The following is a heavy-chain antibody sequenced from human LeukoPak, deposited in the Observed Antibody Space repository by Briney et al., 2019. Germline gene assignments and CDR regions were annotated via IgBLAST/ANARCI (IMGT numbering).Heavy chain of an antibody. Sequence: GESLKIFCKGSGYNFPSYWIGWVRQLPGKGLEWVGIIYPGDSDTRYSPSFQGQVTISVDRSITTAYLQWNSLRASDTAIYYCARASTLDYWGQGTLVTVSS. J-gene: IGHJ4*02. D-gene: IGHD1-1*01. CDR3: ARASTLDY. CDR2: IYPGDSDT. CDR1: GYNFPSYW. V-gene: IGHV5-51*01.